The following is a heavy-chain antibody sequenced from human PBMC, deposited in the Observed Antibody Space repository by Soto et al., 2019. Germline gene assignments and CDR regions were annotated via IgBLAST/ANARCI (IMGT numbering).Heavy chain of an antibody. V-gene: IGHV1-2*04. D-gene: IGHD1-7*01. J-gene: IGHJ6*02. CDR1: GYSFTSSG. CDR2: INTNSGGT. Sequence: ASVKVSCKASGYSFTSSGISWVRQAPGQGLEWMGWINTNSGGTNYAQKFQGWVTMTRDTSISTAYMELSRLRSDDTAVYYCARALIGTTPNYYYYYGMDVWGQGTTVTVSS. CDR3: ARALIGTTPNYYYYYGMDV.